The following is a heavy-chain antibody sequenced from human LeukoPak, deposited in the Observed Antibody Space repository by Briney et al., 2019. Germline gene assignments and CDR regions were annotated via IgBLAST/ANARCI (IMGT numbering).Heavy chain of an antibody. CDR1: GFTFDDYA. V-gene: IGHV3-9*01. D-gene: IGHD2-15*01. J-gene: IGHJ4*02. Sequence: PGGSLRLSCAASGFTFDDYAMHWVRQAPGKGLEWVSGISWNSGSIGYADSVKGRFTISRDNAKNSLYLQMNSLRAEDTAVYYCARGSSVVYFDYWGQGTLVTVSS. CDR2: ISWNSGSI. CDR3: ARGSSVVYFDY.